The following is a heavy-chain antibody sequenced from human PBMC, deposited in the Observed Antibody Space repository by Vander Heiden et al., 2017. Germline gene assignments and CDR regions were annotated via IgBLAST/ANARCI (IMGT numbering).Heavy chain of an antibody. CDR3: AREGPGDYGMDV. V-gene: IGHV3-13*01. CDR1: GFTFSSYD. CDR2: IGTAGDT. J-gene: IGHJ6*02. Sequence: EVQLVESGGGLVQPGGALRLSWAASGFTFSSYDMRWVRQATGQGMEWVAAIGTAGDTYYPGSVKGRFTISRENAKNSLYLQMNSLRAGDTAVYYCAREGPGDYGMDVWGQGTTVTVSS.